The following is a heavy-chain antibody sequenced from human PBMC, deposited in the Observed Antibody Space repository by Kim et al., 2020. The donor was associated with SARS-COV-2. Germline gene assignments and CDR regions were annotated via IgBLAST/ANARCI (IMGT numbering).Heavy chain of an antibody. J-gene: IGHJ4*02. D-gene: IGHD6-19*01. Sequence: GGSLRLSCAASGFTFSSYGMHWVRQAPGKGLEWVAVISYDGSNKYYADSVKGRFTISRDNSKNTLYPQMNSLRAEDTAVYYCAKSSSGWEWLEAGFDYWGQGTLVTVSS. V-gene: IGHV3-30*18. CDR2: ISYDGSNK. CDR1: GFTFSSYG. CDR3: AKSSSGWEWLEAGFDY.